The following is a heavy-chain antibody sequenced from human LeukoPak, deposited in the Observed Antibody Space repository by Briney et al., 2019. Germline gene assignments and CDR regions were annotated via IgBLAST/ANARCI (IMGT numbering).Heavy chain of an antibody. CDR1: GVSISSYY. Sequence: SETLSLTCNVSGVSISSYYWSWIRQPPGKGLEWIGYIYYSGSTNYNPSLKSRVTISVDTSKNQFSLKLSSVTAADTAVYYCARDTGFRHGYYYYGMDVWGQGTTVTVSS. CDR2: IYYSGST. D-gene: IGHD1-14*01. CDR3: ARDTGFRHGYYYYGMDV. J-gene: IGHJ6*02. V-gene: IGHV4-59*01.